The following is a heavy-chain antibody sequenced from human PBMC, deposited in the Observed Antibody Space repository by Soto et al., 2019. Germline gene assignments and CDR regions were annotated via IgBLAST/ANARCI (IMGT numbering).Heavy chain of an antibody. J-gene: IGHJ5*02. CDR1: GFTFSSYA. V-gene: IGHV3-21*01. Sequence: GGSLRLSCAASGFTFSSYAMSWVRQAPGKGLEWVSSISSSSSYIYYADSVKGRFTISRDNAKNSLYLQMNSLRAEDTAVYYCAREPTLLRYFDWLSRNWFDPWGQGTLVTVSS. CDR3: AREPTLLRYFDWLSRNWFDP. CDR2: ISSSSSYI. D-gene: IGHD3-9*01.